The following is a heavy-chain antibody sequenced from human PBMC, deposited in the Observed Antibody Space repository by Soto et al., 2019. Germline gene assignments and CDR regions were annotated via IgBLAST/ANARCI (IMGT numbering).Heavy chain of an antibody. CDR2: IYYSGST. CDR1: GGSISSSSYY. D-gene: IGHD3-10*01. CDR3: ASHYGSGSYYYYYYYGMDV. J-gene: IGHJ6*02. V-gene: IGHV4-39*01. Sequence: SETLSLTCTVSGGSISSSSYYWGWIRQPPGKGLEWIGSIYYSGSTYYNPSLKSRVTISVDTSKNQFSLKLSSVTAADTAVYYCASHYGSGSYYYYYYYGMDVWGQGATVTVS.